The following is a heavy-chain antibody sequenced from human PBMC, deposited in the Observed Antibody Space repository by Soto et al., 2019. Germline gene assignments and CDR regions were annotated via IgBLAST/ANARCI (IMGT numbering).Heavy chain of an antibody. CDR3: AKTLHDIYDILTGAYYYYGMDV. Sequence: PGGSLRLSCAASGFTFSSYGMHWVRQAPGKGLECVAVISYDGSNKYYADSVKGRFTISRDNSKNTLYLQMNSLRAEDTAVYYCAKTLHDIYDILTGAYYYYGMDVWGQGTTVTVSS. V-gene: IGHV3-30*18. J-gene: IGHJ6*02. CDR2: ISYDGSNK. CDR1: GFTFSSYG. D-gene: IGHD3-9*01.